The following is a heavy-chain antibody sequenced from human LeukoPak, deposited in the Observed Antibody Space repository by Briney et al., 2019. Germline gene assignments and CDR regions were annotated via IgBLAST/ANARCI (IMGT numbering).Heavy chain of an antibody. Sequence: GGSLRLSCAASGFTFSSYSMNWVRQAPGKGLEWVSSISSSSSYIYYADLVKGRFTISRDNAKNSLYLQMNSLRAEDTAVYYCARDRRIAVAGYFDYWGQGTLVTVSS. CDR2: ISSSSSYI. CDR1: GFTFSSYS. J-gene: IGHJ4*02. V-gene: IGHV3-21*01. D-gene: IGHD6-19*01. CDR3: ARDRRIAVAGYFDY.